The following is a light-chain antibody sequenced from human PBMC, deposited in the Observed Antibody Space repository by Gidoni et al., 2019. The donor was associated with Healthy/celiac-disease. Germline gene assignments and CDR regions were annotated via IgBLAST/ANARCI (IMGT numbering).Light chain of an antibody. CDR2: AAS. CDR1: QGIISY. CDR3: QQSYSTLYT. V-gene: IGKV1-39*01. J-gene: IGKJ2*01. Sequence: EIKMTQSPSSLSASVGDRVTITCRASQGIISYLNWYLHKPGRAPKLLIYAASTLQSGVPSRFSGSGSGTDFTLTISSLQPEDFATYYCQQSYSTLYTFGQGTKLEIK.